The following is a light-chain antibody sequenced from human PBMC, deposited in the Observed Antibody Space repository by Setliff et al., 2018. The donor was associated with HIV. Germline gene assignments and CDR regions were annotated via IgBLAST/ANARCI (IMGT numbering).Light chain of an antibody. V-gene: IGLV2-14*03. CDR1: SSDVGGYNY. CDR3: AAWDDSLNGPL. J-gene: IGLJ3*02. Sequence: QSALAQPASVSGSPGQSITISCSGTSSDVGGYNYVSWYQQHPGKAPKLMIYDVSNRPSGVSNRFSGSKSGNTASLTISGLQAEDEADYYCAAWDDSLNGPLFGGGTKVTVL. CDR2: DVS.